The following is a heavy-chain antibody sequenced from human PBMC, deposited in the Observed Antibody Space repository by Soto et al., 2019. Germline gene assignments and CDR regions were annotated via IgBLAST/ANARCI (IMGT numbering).Heavy chain of an antibody. Sequence: PSETLSLTCTVSGDSVGSQNYYWAWIRHSPGKGLEWIGYIYYSGTTNYNSHLKSRVTLSVDTSRNQFSLSLTSVTAADTAVYFCARSQRGRTAFTFDYWGQGVLVTVSS. CDR1: GDSVGSQNYY. CDR2: IYYSGTT. D-gene: IGHD5-18*01. J-gene: IGHJ4*02. V-gene: IGHV4-61*01. CDR3: ARSQRGRTAFTFDY.